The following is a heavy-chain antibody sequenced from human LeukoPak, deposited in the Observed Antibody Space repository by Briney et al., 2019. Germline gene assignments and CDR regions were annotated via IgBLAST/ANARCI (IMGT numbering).Heavy chain of an antibody. Sequence: PGGSLRLSCAASGFTFSSYAMSWVRQAPGKGLEWVSAISGGGGSTYYADSVKGRFTISRDNSKNTLYLQMNSLRAEDTAVYYCAKNHGAYDFWSGLSFDYWGQGTLVTVSS. D-gene: IGHD3-3*01. J-gene: IGHJ4*02. CDR2: ISGGGGST. CDR1: GFTFSSYA. CDR3: AKNHGAYDFWSGLSFDY. V-gene: IGHV3-23*01.